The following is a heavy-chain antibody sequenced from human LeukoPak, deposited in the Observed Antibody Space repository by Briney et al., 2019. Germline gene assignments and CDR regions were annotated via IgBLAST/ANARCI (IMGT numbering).Heavy chain of an antibody. CDR2: ISSNGGST. Sequence: GGSLRLSCAASGFTFSSYAMHWVRQAPGKGLEYVSAISSNGGSTYYANSVKGRFTISRDNAKNTLYLQMNSLRAEDTAVYYCAGGLVGTPNYFDYWGQGTLVTVSS. V-gene: IGHV3-64*01. J-gene: IGHJ4*02. D-gene: IGHD1-26*01. CDR3: AGGLVGTPNYFDY. CDR1: GFTFSSYA.